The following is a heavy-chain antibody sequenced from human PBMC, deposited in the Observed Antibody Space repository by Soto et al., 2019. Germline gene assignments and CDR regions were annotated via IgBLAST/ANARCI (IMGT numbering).Heavy chain of an antibody. CDR1: GGTFSRNS. CDR2: IMPIFGSA. CDR3: ARQFDSDTTGYYYAY. Sequence: ASVKVSCKASGGTFSRNSISWVRQAPGQGLEWMGGIMPIFGSANYAQKFQGRVTITADENTRTVYMELSRLRSEDTAVYYCARQFDSDTTGYYYAYWGQGTLVTVSS. D-gene: IGHD3-22*01. V-gene: IGHV1-69*13. J-gene: IGHJ4*02.